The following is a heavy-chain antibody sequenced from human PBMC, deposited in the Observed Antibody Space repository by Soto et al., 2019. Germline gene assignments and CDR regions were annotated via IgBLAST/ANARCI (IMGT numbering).Heavy chain of an antibody. CDR2: ISSSSSYI. D-gene: IGHD4-17*01. CDR1: GFTFSSYS. CDR3: AKEGGYGDRIADDYYYYGMDV. Sequence: XESLGLSCAASGFTFSSYSMNGVRQAPGKGLEWVSSISSSSSYIYYADSVKGRFTISRDNAKNTLYLQMNSLRAEDTAVYYCAKEGGYGDRIADDYYYYGMDVWGQGTTVTVSS. V-gene: IGHV3-21*01. J-gene: IGHJ6*02.